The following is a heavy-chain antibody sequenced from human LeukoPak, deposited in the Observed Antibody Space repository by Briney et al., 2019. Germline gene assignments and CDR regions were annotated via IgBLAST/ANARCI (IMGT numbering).Heavy chain of an antibody. J-gene: IGHJ4*02. CDR2: ISSSSSYI. D-gene: IGHD2-15*01. CDR1: GFTFSSYS. CDR3: ARSSPIMTPKAYYFDY. Sequence: AGGSLRLSCAASGFTFSSYSMNWVRQAPGKGLEWVSSISSSSSYIYYADSVKGRFTIFRDNAKNSLYLQMNSLRAEDTAVYYCARSSPIMTPKAYYFDYWGQGTLVTVSS. V-gene: IGHV3-21*01.